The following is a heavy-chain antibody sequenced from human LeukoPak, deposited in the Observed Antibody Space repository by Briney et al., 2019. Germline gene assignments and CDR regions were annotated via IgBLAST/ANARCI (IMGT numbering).Heavy chain of an antibody. Sequence: SETLSLTCTVSGDSISTYYWSWIRQPPGKGLEWIGYIYYRVTSDYNPSLKSRVTMSVDMSTRQTSLKLTYVTAADTAVYYCARAVGGDGSGSLWGPGTLVTVSS. D-gene: IGHD3-10*01. CDR3: ARAVGGDGSGSL. J-gene: IGHJ4*02. CDR2: IYYRVTS. CDR1: GDSISTYY. V-gene: IGHV4-59*01.